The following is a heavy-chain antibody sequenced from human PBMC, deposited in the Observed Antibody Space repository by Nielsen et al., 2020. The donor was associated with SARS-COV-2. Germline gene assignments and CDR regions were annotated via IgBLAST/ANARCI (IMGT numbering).Heavy chain of an antibody. J-gene: IGHJ4*02. Sequence: GGSLRLSCAASGFTFSSYGMHWVRQAPGKGLEWVAVISYDGSNKYYADSVKGRFTISRDNSKNTLYLQMNSLRAEDTAVYYCARGGDVVVTAIRVVDYWGQGTLVTVSS. CDR2: ISYDGSNK. CDR1: GFTFSSYG. D-gene: IGHD2-21*02. CDR3: ARGGDVVVTAIRVVDY. V-gene: IGHV3-30*03.